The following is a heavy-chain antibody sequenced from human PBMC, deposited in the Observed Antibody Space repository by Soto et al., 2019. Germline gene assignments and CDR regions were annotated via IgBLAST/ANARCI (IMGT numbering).Heavy chain of an antibody. D-gene: IGHD3-16*01. V-gene: IGHV3-30*19. CDR2: TSCDGSDK. CDR3: ARWGTTGGLDV. J-gene: IGHJ1*01. Sequence: QVQLVESGGGVVQPGTSLRVSCVGSGFIFRSYDIHWVRQAPDKGLEWVVLTSCDGSDKYYGDSVRGRFTISRDNSRNTVDLQMDSLGLEDTALYYCARWGTTGGLDVWGQGTLVSVSS. CDR1: GFIFRSYD.